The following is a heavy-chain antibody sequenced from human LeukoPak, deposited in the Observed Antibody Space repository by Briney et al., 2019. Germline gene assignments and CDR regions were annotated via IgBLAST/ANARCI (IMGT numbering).Heavy chain of an antibody. Sequence: PAGSLRLSCAASGFTFSDYEMNWVRQAPGKGLEWVSYISSSGRKIYYADSVKGRFTISRDNAMNSLYLQMNSLRADDTAIYYCARGPRDPTEYCSRGTCSPKYEVWGQGTLVTVSS. D-gene: IGHD2-15*01. CDR2: ISSSGRKI. CDR3: ARGPRDPTEYCSRGTCSPKYEV. CDR1: GFTFSDYE. V-gene: IGHV3-48*03. J-gene: IGHJ4*02.